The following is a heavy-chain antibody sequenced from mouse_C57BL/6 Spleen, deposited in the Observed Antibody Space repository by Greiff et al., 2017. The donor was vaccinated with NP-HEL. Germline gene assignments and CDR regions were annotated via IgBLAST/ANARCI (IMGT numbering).Heavy chain of an antibody. CDR1: GYSFTSGYY. V-gene: IGHV3-6*01. D-gene: IGHD2-5*01. CDR3: ARRSKRFAMDY. CDR2: ISYDGSN. J-gene: IGHJ4*01. Sequence: EVQRVESGPGLVKPSQSLSLTCSVTGYSFTSGYYWNCFRQFPGKKLEGMGYISYDGSNNYTPSLKNRISIPRDTSMNQLFLKLNSVTTEDTSTYCCARRSKRFAMDYWGQGTSVTVSS.